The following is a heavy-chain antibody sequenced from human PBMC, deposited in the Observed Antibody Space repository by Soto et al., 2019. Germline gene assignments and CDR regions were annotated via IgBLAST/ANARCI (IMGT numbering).Heavy chain of an antibody. V-gene: IGHV4-34*01. CDR1: GGSFSGYY. J-gene: IGHJ6*02. CDR3: ARGVRYYGSGSYYYYYYGMDV. D-gene: IGHD3-10*01. CDR2: INHSGST. Sequence: TLSLTCAVYGGSFSGYYWSWIRQPPGKGLEWIGEINHSGSTNYNPSLKSRVTISVDTSKNQFSLKLSSVTAADTAVYYCARGVRYYGSGSYYYYYYGMDVWGQGTTVTVSS.